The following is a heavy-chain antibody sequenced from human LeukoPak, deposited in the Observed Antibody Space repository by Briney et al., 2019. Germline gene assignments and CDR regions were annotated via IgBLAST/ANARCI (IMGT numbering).Heavy chain of an antibody. J-gene: IGHJ3*02. CDR3: ARRPDGLDI. V-gene: IGHV4-34*01. CDR2: INYSGTT. CDR1: GGSISGYH. Sequence: SETLSLTCAVYGGSISGYHWSWIRQPPGRGLEWIGDINYSGTTNDNPSLKSRVTISVDTSKTQFSLKLNSVTAADTAVYYCARRPDGLDIWGQGTMVTVSS.